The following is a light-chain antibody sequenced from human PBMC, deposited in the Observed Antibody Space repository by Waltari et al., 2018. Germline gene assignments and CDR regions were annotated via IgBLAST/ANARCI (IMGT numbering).Light chain of an antibody. J-gene: IGKJ1*01. Sequence: EIVLTQSPGTLSLYTGERATLSCRASQRVGKSLAWYQQRPGQAPRLLIYDASTRATGTPGRFSGCGFGTDFSLAISSLEPEDFAVYFCQHYVNLPVTFGQGTKVEI. CDR1: QRVGKS. CDR3: QHYVNLPVT. V-gene: IGKV3-20*01. CDR2: DAS.